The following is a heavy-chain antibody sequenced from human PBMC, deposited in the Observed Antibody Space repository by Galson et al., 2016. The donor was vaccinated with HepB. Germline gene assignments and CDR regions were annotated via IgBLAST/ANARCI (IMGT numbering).Heavy chain of an antibody. CDR1: GFTFSSYA. CDR3: AKGGGYNSAYYFYYYMDV. Sequence: SLRLSCAASGFTFSSYAMSRVRQAPGKGLEWVSAISGSGGNTYYADSVKGRFTISRDNSKNTLYLQMNSLRAEDTAVYYCAKGGGYNSAYYFYYYMDVWGKGTTVTVSS. J-gene: IGHJ6*03. CDR2: ISGSGGNT. D-gene: IGHD5-24*01. V-gene: IGHV3-23*01.